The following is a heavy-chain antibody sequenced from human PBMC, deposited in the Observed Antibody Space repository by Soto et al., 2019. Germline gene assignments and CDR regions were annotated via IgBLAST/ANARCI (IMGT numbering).Heavy chain of an antibody. CDR1: GFTFSNHA. V-gene: IGHV3-23*01. Sequence: LRLSCAASGFTFSNHAMSWGRQAPGKGLEWVAGISDEGSLIYYADSVKGRFNMSRDNSKNTLYLQMNSLRAEDTAVYFCAKRPGAGAAPQNADFWGQGALVTVSS. CDR2: ISDEGSLI. CDR3: AKRPGAGAAPQNADF. D-gene: IGHD6-6*01. J-gene: IGHJ4*02.